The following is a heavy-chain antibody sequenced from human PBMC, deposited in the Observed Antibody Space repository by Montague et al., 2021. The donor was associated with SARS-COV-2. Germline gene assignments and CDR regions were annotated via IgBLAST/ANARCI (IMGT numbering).Heavy chain of an antibody. CDR3: ARAGSGSYPFYYYYGMDV. CDR1: GGSISSYS. Sequence: SETLSLTCTVPGGSISSYSWSWIRQPPGRGLEWIGYIYYSGSTNYNPSLKSRVTMSVDTSKNQFSLKLSSVTAADTAVYYCARAGSGSYPFYYYYGMDVWGQGTTVTVSS. D-gene: IGHD3-10*01. CDR2: IYYSGST. J-gene: IGHJ6*02. V-gene: IGHV4-59*12.